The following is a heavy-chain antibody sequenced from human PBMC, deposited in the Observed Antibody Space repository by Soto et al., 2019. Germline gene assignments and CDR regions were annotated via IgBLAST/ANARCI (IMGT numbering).Heavy chain of an antibody. CDR3: ARTTAVPNTLRSRYFFDY. CDR2: VYYSGTT. J-gene: IGHJ4*02. D-gene: IGHD4-17*01. Sequence: QVQLQESGPGLLKPSETLSLTCSVSGGSVSNKTYYWSWIRQPPGKRLEWIGYVYYSGTTNCNPSLKSRVTISVDLSKNQFSLRLSSVTTADTALYYCARTTAVPNTLRSRYFFDYWGQGTLVTVSS. V-gene: IGHV4-61*01. CDR1: GGSVSNKTYY.